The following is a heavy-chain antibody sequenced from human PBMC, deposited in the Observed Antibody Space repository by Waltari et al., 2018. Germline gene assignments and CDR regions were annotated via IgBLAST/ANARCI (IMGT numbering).Heavy chain of an antibody. CDR1: GGTFSSYA. D-gene: IGHD6-13*01. CDR2: IIPILGIA. V-gene: IGHV1-69*10. J-gene: IGHJ6*03. Sequence: QVQLVQSGAEVKKPGSSVKVSCKASGGTFSSYAISWVRQAPGQGLEWMGGIIPILGIANYAQKFQGRVTITADKSTSTAYMELSSLRSEDTAVYYCARCSVSIAAAATGYYYYMDVWGKGTTVTVSS. CDR3: ARCSVSIAAAATGYYYYMDV.